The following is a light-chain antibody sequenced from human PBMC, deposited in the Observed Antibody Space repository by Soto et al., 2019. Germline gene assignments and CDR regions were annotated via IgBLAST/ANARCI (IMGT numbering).Light chain of an antibody. V-gene: IGLV2-14*02. CDR1: SSDVGSYNL. Sequence: QSVLTQPASVSGSPGQSITISCTGTSSDVGSYNLVSWYQQHPGKAPKLMIYDVSNRPSGVSNRFSGSKSGNTASLTISGLQAEDEADYYCSSYTSSSIFYVFGTGTKVTVL. J-gene: IGLJ1*01. CDR2: DVS. CDR3: SSYTSSSIFYV.